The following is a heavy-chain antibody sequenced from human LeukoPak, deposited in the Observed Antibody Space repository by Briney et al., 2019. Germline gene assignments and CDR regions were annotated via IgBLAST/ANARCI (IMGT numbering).Heavy chain of an antibody. D-gene: IGHD2-15*01. CDR3: ARGGRWPKENWFDP. J-gene: IGHJ5*02. CDR1: GYTFTSYD. CDR2: MNPNSGNT. Sequence: ASVTVSCKASGYTFTSYDINWVRQATGQGLEWMGWMNPNSGNTGYAQKFQGRVTMTRNTSISTAYMELSSLRSEDTAGYYCARGGRWPKENWFDPWGQGTLVTVSS. V-gene: IGHV1-8*01.